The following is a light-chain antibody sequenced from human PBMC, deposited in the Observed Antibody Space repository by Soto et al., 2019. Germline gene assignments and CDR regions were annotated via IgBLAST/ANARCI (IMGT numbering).Light chain of an antibody. J-gene: IGKJ1*01. V-gene: IGKV3-15*01. CDR1: QSVSDN. CDR2: GAS. Sequence: EIVMTQSPATLSVSPGERDTLSCRASQSVSDNLAWYQQKPGQAPRLLIYGASTRATGIPARFSGSGSGTEFTLTISSLQSEDFPVYYCQQYNNWPREFGQGTKVEIK. CDR3: QQYNNWPRE.